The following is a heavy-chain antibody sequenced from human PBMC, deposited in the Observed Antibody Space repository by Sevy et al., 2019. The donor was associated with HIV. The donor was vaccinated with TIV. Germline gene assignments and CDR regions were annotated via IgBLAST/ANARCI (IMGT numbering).Heavy chain of an antibody. D-gene: IGHD4-4*01. CDR2: IIPTFGTT. V-gene: IGHV1-69*13. J-gene: IGHJ4*02. CDR3: ARSGIGDYSKYFDY. Sequence: ASVKVSCKASGDTFSSYAINWVRQAPGQGLEWMGGIIPTFGTTKYGQKFQDRVTITAVESTSTAYMELSSLRSEDSAVFYCARSGIGDYSKYFDYWGQGTLLTVSS. CDR1: GDTFSSYA.